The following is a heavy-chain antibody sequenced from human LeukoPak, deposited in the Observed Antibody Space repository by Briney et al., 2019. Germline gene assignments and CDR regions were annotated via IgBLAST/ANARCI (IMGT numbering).Heavy chain of an antibody. J-gene: IGHJ4*02. V-gene: IGHV1-18*01. CDR3: ARVELWFGELLSGFDY. D-gene: IGHD3-10*01. CDR2: ISAYNGNT. Sequence: ASVKVSCKASGYTFTSYGISWVRQAPGQGLEWMGWISAYNGNTNYAQKLQGRLTMTTDTSTSTAYMELRSLRSDDTAVYYCARVELWFGELLSGFDYWGQGTLVTVSS. CDR1: GYTFTSYG.